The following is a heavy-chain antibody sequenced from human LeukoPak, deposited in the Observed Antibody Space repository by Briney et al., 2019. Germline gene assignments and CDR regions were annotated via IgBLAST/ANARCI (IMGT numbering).Heavy chain of an antibody. D-gene: IGHD6-13*01. CDR2: ISGSGGST. CDR3: AKGAYSSSWYRRTTYYFDY. J-gene: IGHJ4*02. Sequence: GGTLRLSCAASGFTFSSYGMSWVRQAPGKGLEWVSAISGSGGSTYYADSVKGRFTISRDNSKNTLYLQMNSLRAEDTAVYYCAKGAYSSSWYRRTTYYFDYWGQGTLVTVSS. CDR1: GFTFSSYG. V-gene: IGHV3-23*01.